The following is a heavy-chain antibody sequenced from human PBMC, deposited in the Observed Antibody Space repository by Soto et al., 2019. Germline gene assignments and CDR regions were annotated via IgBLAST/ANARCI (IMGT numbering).Heavy chain of an antibody. CDR2: IRATGGQT. V-gene: IGHV3-23*01. CDR1: GFTFRNFV. D-gene: IGHD2-21*01. CDR3: AQDRGWGVVSPTHDY. J-gene: IGHJ4*02. Sequence: EVQLLESGGGMVQPGGSLRLSCAASGFTFRNFVMSWVRQAPGKGLEWVTAIRATGGQTFYAYSVKGRFTISRDNSKNMLYLQINRPRDEDTALYFCAQDRGWGVVSPTHDYWGQGTLVTVSS.